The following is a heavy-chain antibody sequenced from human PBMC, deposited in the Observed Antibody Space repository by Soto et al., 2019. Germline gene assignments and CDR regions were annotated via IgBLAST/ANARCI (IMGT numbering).Heavy chain of an antibody. CDR1: GGSISSYY. CDR3: ARGLILTGRNYYYGMDV. CDR2: IYYSGST. J-gene: IGHJ6*02. Sequence: KISETLSLTCTVSGGSISSYYWSWIRQPPGKGLEWIGYIYYSGSTNYNPSLKSRVTISVDTSKNQFSLKLSSVTAADTAVYYCARGLILTGRNYYYGMDVWGQGTTVTVSS. V-gene: IGHV4-59*01. D-gene: IGHD3-9*01.